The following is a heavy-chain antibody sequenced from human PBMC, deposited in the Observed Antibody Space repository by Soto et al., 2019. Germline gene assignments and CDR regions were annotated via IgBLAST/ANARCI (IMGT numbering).Heavy chain of an antibody. J-gene: IGHJ1*01. CDR1: GFIFTDWF. V-gene: IGHV1-46*01. CDR3: AKEGAIPGEVDA. CDR2: INTSGGSS. Sequence: HLAQSGPEVKRPGASVKLSCKASGFIFTDWFMHWVRQAPVQGPEWMGIINTSGGSSIYSQKFQDRVTMTKDTSTSTLYLELSSLTSADTAVYYCAKEGAIPGEVDAWGQGTLVTVSS. D-gene: IGHD2-21*01.